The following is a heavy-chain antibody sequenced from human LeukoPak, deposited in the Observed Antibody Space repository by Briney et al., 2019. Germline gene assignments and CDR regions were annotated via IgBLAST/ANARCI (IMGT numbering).Heavy chain of an antibody. V-gene: IGHV3-9*01. CDR1: GFTFSSYA. J-gene: IGHJ3*02. CDR2: ISWNSGSI. Sequence: PGRSLRLSCAASGFTFSSYAMHWVRQAPGKGLEWVSGISWNSGSIGYADSVKGRFTISRDNAKNSLYLQMNSLRAEDTALYYCAKESVLRYFDWLLHDAFDIWGQGTMVTVSS. D-gene: IGHD3-9*01. CDR3: AKESVLRYFDWLLHDAFDI.